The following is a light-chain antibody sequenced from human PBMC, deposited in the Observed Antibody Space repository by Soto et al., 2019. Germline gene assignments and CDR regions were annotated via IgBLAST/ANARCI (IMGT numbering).Light chain of an antibody. CDR2: EGS. CDR3: CSYAGSSTFLYV. J-gene: IGLJ1*01. Sequence: QSVLTQPASVSGSPGQLITISCAGTSGDVGSYNLVSWYQQHPAKAPKLMIYEGSKRPSGVSNRFSGSKSGNTASLTISGLQAEDEADYYCCSYAGSSTFLYVFGTGTKVTVL. V-gene: IGLV2-23*03. CDR1: SGDVGSYNL.